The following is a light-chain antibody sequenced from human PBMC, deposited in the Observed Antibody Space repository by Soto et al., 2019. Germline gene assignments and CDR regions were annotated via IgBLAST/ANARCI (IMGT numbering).Light chain of an antibody. J-gene: IGKJ1*01. Sequence: EIVMTQAPATLSVSPGETTRVSCRASQSINSDVAWYQQKVGQTPRLLIHGASTRATGIAARFSGSGTGTDFTLTISDVQPEDFAVYYCHQRQSWPRTFGQGTKVDIK. V-gene: IGKV3D-15*01. CDR3: HQRQSWPRT. CDR2: GAS. CDR1: QSINSD.